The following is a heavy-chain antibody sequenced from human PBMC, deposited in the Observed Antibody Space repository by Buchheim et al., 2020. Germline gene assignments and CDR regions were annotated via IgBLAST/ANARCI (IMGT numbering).Heavy chain of an antibody. D-gene: IGHD3-16*01. CDR2: LGIDGSDP. Sequence: EVHLLESGGGLVQPGGSLRLSCAASGFTFSIYWMHWVRQAPGKGLVWVSRLGIDGSDPDYADSVRGRSTISRDNAKSTLFLQMNGLRDEDTAVYYCVRGTSPGGNTGVADYWGQGTL. CDR1: GFTFSIYW. J-gene: IGHJ4*02. V-gene: IGHV3-74*02. CDR3: VRGTSPGGNTGVADY.